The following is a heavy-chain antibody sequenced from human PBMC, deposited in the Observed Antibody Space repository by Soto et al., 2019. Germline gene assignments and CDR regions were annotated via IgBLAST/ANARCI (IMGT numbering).Heavy chain of an antibody. CDR3: ARGYSSSWYNSYYGLDV. D-gene: IGHD6-13*01. CDR1: GDTFRRFA. CDR2: IIPIFGTA. Sequence: QVQLVQSGAEVKNPGSPVKVSCKTSGDTFRRFAISWVRQAPGQGLEWMGGIIPIFGTANYAQKFQGRVTITADETTSAAYMELSSLRSEDTAIYYCARGYSSSWYNSYYGLDVWGQGTTVTVSS. V-gene: IGHV1-69*01. J-gene: IGHJ6*02.